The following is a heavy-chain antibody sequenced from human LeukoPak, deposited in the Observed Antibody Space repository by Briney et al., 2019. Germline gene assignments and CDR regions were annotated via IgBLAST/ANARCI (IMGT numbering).Heavy chain of an antibody. Sequence: PGGSLRLSCAPPGSTSTSNSRNWVPQAPGKGREGVSSISSSSSYIYYADSVKGRFTISRDNAKNSLYLQMNSLRAEDTAVYYCATRADSGWELDYWGQGTLVTVSS. CDR2: ISSSSSYI. D-gene: IGHD6-19*01. J-gene: IGHJ4*02. V-gene: IGHV3-21*01. CDR1: GSTSTSNS. CDR3: ATRADSGWELDY.